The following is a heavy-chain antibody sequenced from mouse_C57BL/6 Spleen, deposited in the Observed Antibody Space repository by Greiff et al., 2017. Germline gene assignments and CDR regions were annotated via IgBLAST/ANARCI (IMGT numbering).Heavy chain of an antibody. Sequence: VQLQQPGAELVRPGASVKLSCTASGFNIKDYYMHWVKQRPEQGLEWIGRIDPEDGDTEYAPKFQGKATMTADTSSNTAYLQLSSLTSEDIAVYYCTIGSLNWYFDVWGTGTTVTVSS. D-gene: IGHD4-1*01. J-gene: IGHJ1*03. V-gene: IGHV14-1*01. CDR3: TIGSLNWYFDV. CDR1: GFNIKDYY. CDR2: IDPEDGDT.